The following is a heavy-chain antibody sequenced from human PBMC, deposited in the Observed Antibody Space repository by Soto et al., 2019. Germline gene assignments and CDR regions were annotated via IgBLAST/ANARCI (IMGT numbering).Heavy chain of an antibody. D-gene: IGHD6-19*01. CDR1: GGSISSYY. CDR2: IYYSGST. J-gene: IGHJ4*02. Sequence: SETLSLTCTVSGGSISSYYWSWIRQHPGKGLEWIGYIYYSGSTYYNPSLKSRVTISVDTSKNQFSLKLSSVTAADTAVYYCAREGPRYSSGWYYFDYWGQGTLVTVSS. V-gene: IGHV4-59*06. CDR3: AREGPRYSSGWYYFDY.